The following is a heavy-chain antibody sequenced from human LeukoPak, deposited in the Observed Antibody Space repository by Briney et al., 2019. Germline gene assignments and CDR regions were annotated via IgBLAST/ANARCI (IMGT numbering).Heavy chain of an antibody. V-gene: IGHV4-59*12. CDR3: ARVQDFDTSGYYLGY. J-gene: IGHJ4*02. CDR2: IYYSGST. D-gene: IGHD3-22*01. Sequence: SETLSLTCTVSGGSISSYYWSWIRQPPGKGLEWIGYIYYSGSTNYNPSLKSRVTISVDTSKNQFSLKLSSVTAADTAVYYCARVQDFDTSGYYLGYWGQGTLVTVSS. CDR1: GGSISSYY.